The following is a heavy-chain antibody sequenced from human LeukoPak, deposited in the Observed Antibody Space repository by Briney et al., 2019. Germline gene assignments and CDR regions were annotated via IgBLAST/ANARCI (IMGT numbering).Heavy chain of an antibody. V-gene: IGHV4-59*12. Sequence: MASETLSLTCTVSGGSISRYYWSWIRQPPVKGLEWIGYIYYSGSTNYNPSLKSRVTISVDTSKNQFSLKLSSVTAADTAVYYCARGFVVVPAASRFDPWGQGTLVTVSS. D-gene: IGHD2-2*01. CDR1: GGSISRYY. CDR2: IYYSGST. CDR3: ARGFVVVPAASRFDP. J-gene: IGHJ5*02.